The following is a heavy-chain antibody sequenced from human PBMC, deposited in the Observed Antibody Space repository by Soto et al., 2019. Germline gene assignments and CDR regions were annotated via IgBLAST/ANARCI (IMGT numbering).Heavy chain of an antibody. Sequence: PGGSLRLSCAASGFTVSSNYMSWVRQAPGKGLEWVSVIYSGGSTYYADSVKGRFTISRHNSKNTLYLQMNSLRAEDTAVYYCARMVIPAYCSGGSCYNTKTQYNWFDPWGQGTLVTVSS. D-gene: IGHD2-15*01. CDR2: IYSGGST. CDR1: GFTVSSNY. J-gene: IGHJ5*02. CDR3: ARMVIPAYCSGGSCYNTKTQYNWFDP. V-gene: IGHV3-53*04.